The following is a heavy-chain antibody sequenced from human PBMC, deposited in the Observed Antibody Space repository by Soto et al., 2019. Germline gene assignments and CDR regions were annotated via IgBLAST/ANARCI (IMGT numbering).Heavy chain of an antibody. V-gene: IGHV2-70*11. CDR1: GFSLSTSGMC. Sequence: SGPTLVNPTQTLTLTCTFSGFSLSTSGMCVSWIRQPPGKALEWLARIDWDDDKYYSTSLKTRLTISKDTSKNQVVLTMTNMDPVDTATYYCARTIGYCSSTSCSSAYYYYYYMDVWGKGTTVTVSS. CDR2: IDWDDDK. D-gene: IGHD2-2*01. J-gene: IGHJ6*03. CDR3: ARTIGYCSSTSCSSAYYYYYYMDV.